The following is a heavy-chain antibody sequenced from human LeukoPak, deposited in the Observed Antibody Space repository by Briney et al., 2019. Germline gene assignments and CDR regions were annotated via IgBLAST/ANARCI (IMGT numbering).Heavy chain of an antibody. D-gene: IGHD3-3*01. V-gene: IGHV1-24*01. CDR2: FDPEDGET. J-gene: IGHJ4*02. Sequence: ASVKVSCKVSGYTLTELSMHWVRQAPGKGLEWMGGFDPEDGETIYAQKFQGKVTMTEDTSTDTAYMELSSLRSEDTAVYYCATDVRFLEWLTRYWGQGTLVTVSS. CDR3: ATDVRFLEWLTRY. CDR1: GYTLTELS.